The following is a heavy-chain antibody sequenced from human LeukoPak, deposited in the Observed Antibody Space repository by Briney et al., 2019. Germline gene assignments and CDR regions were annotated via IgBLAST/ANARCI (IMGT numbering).Heavy chain of an antibody. CDR2: INPNSGGT. J-gene: IGHJ4*02. Sequence: ASVKVSCKASGYTFTGYYMHWVRQAPGQGLEWMGWINPNSGGTNYAQKFQGRVTMTTDTSTSTAYMELRSLRSDDTAVYYCARGSGYSYGYFGYWGQGTLVTVSS. D-gene: IGHD5-18*01. CDR1: GYTFTGYY. V-gene: IGHV1-2*02. CDR3: ARGSGYSYGYFGY.